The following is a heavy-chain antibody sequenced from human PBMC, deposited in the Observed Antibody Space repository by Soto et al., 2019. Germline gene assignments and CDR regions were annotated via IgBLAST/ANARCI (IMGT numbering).Heavy chain of an antibody. CDR1: GYTFTSYG. D-gene: IGHD3-9*01. CDR3: ARGRRGILTASLGT. CDR2: ISAYNGNT. Sequence: ASVKVSCKASGYTFTSYGISWVRQAPGQGLEWMGWISAYNGNTNYAQKLQGRVTMTTDTSTSTAYMELRSLRSDDTAVYYCARGRRGILTASLGTWGQGTMVTVSS. J-gene: IGHJ3*01. V-gene: IGHV1-18*01.